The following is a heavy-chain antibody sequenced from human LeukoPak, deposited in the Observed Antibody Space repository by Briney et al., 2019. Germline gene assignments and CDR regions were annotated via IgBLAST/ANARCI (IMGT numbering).Heavy chain of an antibody. CDR2: ISSSSSYT. D-gene: IGHD1-26*01. CDR1: GFTFSDYY. V-gene: IGHV3-11*06. Sequence: PGGSLRLSCAASGFTFSDYYMSWIRQAPGKGLEWVPYISSSSSYTNYADSVKGRFTISRDNAKNSLYLQMNSLRAEDTAVYYCARGLVGEGEFDPWGQGTLVTVSS. CDR3: ARGLVGEGEFDP. J-gene: IGHJ5*02.